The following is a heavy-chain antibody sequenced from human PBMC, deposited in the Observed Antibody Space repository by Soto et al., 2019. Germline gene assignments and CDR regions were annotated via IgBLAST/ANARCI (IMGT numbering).Heavy chain of an antibody. J-gene: IGHJ5*02. CDR2: IYYSGST. D-gene: IGHD3-10*01. Sequence: SETLSLTCTVSGGSIGSGGYYWSWIRQHPGKGLEWIGYIYYSGSTYYNPSLKSRVTISVDTSKNQFSLKLSSVTAADTAVYYWARSVETAGSYSPGGKETLVTVP. V-gene: IGHV4-31*03. CDR1: GGSIGSGGYY. CDR3: ARSVETAGSYSP.